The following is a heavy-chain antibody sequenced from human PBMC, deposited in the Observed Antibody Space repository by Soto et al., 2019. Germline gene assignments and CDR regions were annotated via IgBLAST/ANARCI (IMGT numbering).Heavy chain of an antibody. Sequence: QVQLQQWGAGLLKPSETMSLTCAVYGGSFRGYYWNWLRQTPEKGLEWIGEINHSGDTKYNPTLESRVTISVDTSKNQFSLKVNSVSAADTAVYYCARTGGMDVWGQGATVTVSS. J-gene: IGHJ6*02. CDR3: ARTGGMDV. CDR1: GGSFRGYY. CDR2: INHSGDT. V-gene: IGHV4-34*01.